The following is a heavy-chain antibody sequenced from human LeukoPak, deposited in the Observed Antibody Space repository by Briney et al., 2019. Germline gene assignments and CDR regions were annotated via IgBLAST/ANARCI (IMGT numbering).Heavy chain of an antibody. Sequence: GGSLRLSCAASGFTFSSYSMNWVCQAPGKGLEWVSSISSSSSYIYYADSVKGRFAISRDNAKNSLYLQMNSLRAEDTAVYYCARDQPYCSGGSCYLGVYYYYYGMDVWGQGTTVTVSS. CDR3: ARDQPYCSGGSCYLGVYYYYYGMDV. D-gene: IGHD2-15*01. CDR2: ISSSSSYI. J-gene: IGHJ6*02. V-gene: IGHV3-21*01. CDR1: GFTFSSYS.